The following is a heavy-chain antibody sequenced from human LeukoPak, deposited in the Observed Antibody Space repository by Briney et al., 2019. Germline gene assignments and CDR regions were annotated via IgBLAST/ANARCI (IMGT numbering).Heavy chain of an antibody. Sequence: SETLSLTCTVSGFSISTGYYWGWIRQPPGKGLEWIGTVYHSGNTYYNPSLKSRVTISVDTPKNQFSLTLNSVTAADTAVYYCTRVNQGTSSWDFDYWGQGILVTVSS. CDR3: TRVNQGTSSWDFDY. D-gene: IGHD6-13*01. V-gene: IGHV4-38-2*02. J-gene: IGHJ4*02. CDR2: VYHSGNT. CDR1: GFSISTGYY.